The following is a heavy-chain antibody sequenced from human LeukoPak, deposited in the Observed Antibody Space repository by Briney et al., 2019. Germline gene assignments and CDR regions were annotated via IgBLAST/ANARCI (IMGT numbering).Heavy chain of an antibody. CDR3: ARHLGLDWNPYFDH. CDR2: IYSGGST. CDR1: GFIVSSNY. J-gene: IGHJ4*02. D-gene: IGHD1-1*01. Sequence: GGSLRLSCAVSGFIVSSNYMSWVRQTPGKGLEWVSVIYSGGSTYYADSVKGRFIVSRDNSKNTLYLQMNSLRAEDTAVYYCARHLGLDWNPYFDHWGQGTLVTVSS. V-gene: IGHV3-53*01.